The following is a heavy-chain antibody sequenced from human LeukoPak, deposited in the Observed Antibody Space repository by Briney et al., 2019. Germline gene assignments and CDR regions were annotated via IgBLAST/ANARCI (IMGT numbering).Heavy chain of an antibody. CDR3: TREPGY. CDR1: GFTFDDYA. CDR2: ISWNSGSI. V-gene: IGHV3-9*01. J-gene: IGHJ4*02. Sequence: GGSLRLSCAASGFTFDDYAMHWVRQAPGKGLEWVSGISWNSGSIGYADSVKGRFTIPRDNAKNSLYLQMNSLRAEDTALYYCTREPGYWGQGTLVTVSS. D-gene: IGHD1-26*01.